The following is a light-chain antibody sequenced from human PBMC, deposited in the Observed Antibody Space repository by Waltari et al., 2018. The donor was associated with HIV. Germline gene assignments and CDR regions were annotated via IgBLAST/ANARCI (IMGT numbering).Light chain of an antibody. CDR2: EVS. CDR3: SSYTSSSPVGV. V-gene: IGLV2-14*01. J-gene: IGLJ2*01. CDR1: SSDVGGYNY. Sequence: QSALTQPASVSGSPGQSITISCTGTSSDVGGYNYVSWYQQHPGRAPKLMFYEVSNRPSGVSNRFSGSKSGNTASLTISGLQAEDEADYYCSSYTSSSPVGVFGGGTKLTVL.